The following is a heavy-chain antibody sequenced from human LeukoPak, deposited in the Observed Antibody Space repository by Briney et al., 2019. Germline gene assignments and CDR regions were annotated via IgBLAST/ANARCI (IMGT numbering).Heavy chain of an antibody. CDR2: IIPIFGTA. D-gene: IGHD2-2*01. V-gene: IGHV1-69*06. CDR3: ALSAIVVVPAAMRNWFDP. J-gene: IGHJ5*02. CDR1: GYTFTTYE. Sequence: ASVKVSCKASGYTFTTYEIIWVRQAPGQGLEWMGRIIPIFGTANYAQKFQGRVTITADKSTSTAYMELSSLRSEDTAVYYCALSAIVVVPAAMRNWFDPWGQGTLVTVSS.